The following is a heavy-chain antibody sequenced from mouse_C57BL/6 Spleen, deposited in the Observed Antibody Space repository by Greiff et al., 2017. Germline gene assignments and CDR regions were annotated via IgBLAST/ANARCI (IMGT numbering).Heavy chain of an antibody. CDR1: GYAFSSYW. D-gene: IGHD1-1*01. J-gene: IGHJ1*03. CDR3: ARRDYGRSYGYFDV. Sequence: VQLQQSGAELVKPGASVKISCKASGYAFSSYWMNWVKQRPGKGLEWIGQIYPGDGDTNYNGKFKGKATLTADKSSSTAYMQLSSLTSEDSAVYFCARRDYGRSYGYFDVWGTGTTVTVSS. CDR2: IYPGDGDT. V-gene: IGHV1-80*01.